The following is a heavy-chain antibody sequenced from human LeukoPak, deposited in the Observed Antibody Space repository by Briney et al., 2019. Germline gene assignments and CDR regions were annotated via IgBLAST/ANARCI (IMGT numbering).Heavy chain of an antibody. V-gene: IGHV4-39*01. CDR3: ARGLHYYDSSGYLPTDYGMDV. CDR1: GGSISSSSYY. CDR2: IYYSGTT. D-gene: IGHD3-22*01. Sequence: SETLSLTCTVSGGSISSSSYYWGWIRQPPGQGLEWIVSIYYSGTTYYNPSLKSRVTISVNTSKNQFSLKLSSVTAADTAVYYCARGLHYYDSSGYLPTDYGMDVWGQGTTVTVSS. J-gene: IGHJ6*02.